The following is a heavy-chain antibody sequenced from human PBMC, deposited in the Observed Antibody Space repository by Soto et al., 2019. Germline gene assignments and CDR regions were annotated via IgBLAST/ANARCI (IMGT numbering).Heavy chain of an antibody. J-gene: IGHJ6*02. CDR1: GFTFSSYA. D-gene: IGHD1-26*01. CDR3: AKGNGSGSYYGWDYYYYYGMDV. Sequence: PGGSLRLSCAASGFTFSSYAMSWVRQAPGKGLEWVSAISVSGGSTYYADSVKGRFTISRDNSKNTLYLQMNSLRAEDTAVYYCAKGNGSGSYYGWDYYYYYGMDVWGQGTTVTVSS. CDR2: ISVSGGST. V-gene: IGHV3-23*01.